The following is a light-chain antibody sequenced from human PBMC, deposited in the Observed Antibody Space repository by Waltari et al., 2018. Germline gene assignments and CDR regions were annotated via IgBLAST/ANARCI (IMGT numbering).Light chain of an antibody. CDR1: SRDLGRYDL. V-gene: IGLV2-23*02. Sequence: QSALTQPAAVSGSPGQSVTISCTGASRDLGRYDLVFWYQQHPGNAPKLVISDVTKRPSGVSDRFSGSKSGDTASLTISGLQFEDEADYYCCSYAGNYIWVFGGGTRLTVL. CDR2: DVT. CDR3: CSYAGNYIWV. J-gene: IGLJ3*02.